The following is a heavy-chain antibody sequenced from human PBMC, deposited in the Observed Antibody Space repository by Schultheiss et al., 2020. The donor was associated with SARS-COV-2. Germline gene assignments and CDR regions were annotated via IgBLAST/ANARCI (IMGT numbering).Heavy chain of an antibody. CDR1: GFTFSNAW. CDR2: ISSSSSYI. CDR3: ARDLVTANAFDI. J-gene: IGHJ3*02. D-gene: IGHD2-21*02. V-gene: IGHV3-21*01. Sequence: GGSLRLSCAASGFTFSNAWMSWVRQAPGKGLEWVSSISSSSSYIYYADSVKGRFTISRDNAKNSLYLQMNSLRAEDTAVYYCARDLVTANAFDIWGQGTMVTVSS.